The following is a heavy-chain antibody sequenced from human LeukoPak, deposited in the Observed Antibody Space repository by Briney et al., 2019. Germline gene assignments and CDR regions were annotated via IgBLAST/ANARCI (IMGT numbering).Heavy chain of an antibody. CDR1: GGSISSYY. D-gene: IGHD4-11*01. V-gene: IGHV4-59*01. CDR3: ARGGYDYSNYFDY. Sequence: PSETLSLTCTVSGGSISSYYWSWIRQPPGKGLEWIGYIYYSGSTNYNPSFKSRVTISVDTSKNQFSLKLSSVTAADTAVYYCARGGYDYSNYFDYWGQGTLVTVSS. J-gene: IGHJ4*02. CDR2: IYYSGST.